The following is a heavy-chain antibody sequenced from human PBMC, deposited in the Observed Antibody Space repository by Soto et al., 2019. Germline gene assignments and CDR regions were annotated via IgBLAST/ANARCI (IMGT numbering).Heavy chain of an antibody. CDR2: ITGSGITT. V-gene: IGHV3-23*01. D-gene: IGHD3-10*01. CDR1: GFTFSSYG. Sequence: VGSLRLSCAASGFTFSSYGMNWVRQAPGKGLEWVAAITGSGITTYHADSVQGRFTISRDNSENTLYLQMNSLRADDTAVYYCAKAMTNYFGSGTYYRADYWGQGTLVTVS. J-gene: IGHJ4*02. CDR3: AKAMTNYFGSGTYYRADY.